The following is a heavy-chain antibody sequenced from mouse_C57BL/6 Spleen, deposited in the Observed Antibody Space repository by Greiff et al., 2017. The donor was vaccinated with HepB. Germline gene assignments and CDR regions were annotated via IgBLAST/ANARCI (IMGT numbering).Heavy chain of an antibody. D-gene: IGHD3-2*02. Sequence: QVQLQQPGAELVKPGASVKLSCKASGYTFTSYWMHWVKQRPGRGLEWIGRIDPNSGGTKYNEKFKSKAKLTVGKPSSTAYMQLSSLTSEVSAVYYCARYGSSGPAWFAYWGQGTLVTVSA. CDR2: IDPNSGGT. CDR1: GYTFTSYW. V-gene: IGHV1-72*01. CDR3: ARYGSSGPAWFAY. J-gene: IGHJ3*01.